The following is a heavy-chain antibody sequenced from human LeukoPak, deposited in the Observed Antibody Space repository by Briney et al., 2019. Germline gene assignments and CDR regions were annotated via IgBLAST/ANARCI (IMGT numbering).Heavy chain of an antibody. Sequence: SVKVSCKASGYTFTGYYMHWVRQAPGQGLEWMGRINPNSGGTNYAQKFQGRVTMTRDTSISTAYMELSRLRSDDTAVYYCARDKVVVRRNWFDPWGQGTLVTVSS. CDR1: GYTFTGYY. D-gene: IGHD2-15*01. J-gene: IGHJ5*02. CDR3: ARDKVVVRRNWFDP. CDR2: INPNSGGT. V-gene: IGHV1-2*06.